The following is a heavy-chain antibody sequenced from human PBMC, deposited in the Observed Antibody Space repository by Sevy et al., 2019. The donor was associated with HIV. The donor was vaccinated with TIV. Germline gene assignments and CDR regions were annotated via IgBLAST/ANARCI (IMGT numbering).Heavy chain of an antibody. Sequence: SETLSLTCTVSGGSVSSGSYYWSWIRQPPGKGLEWIGYIYYSGSTNYNPSLNSRVTISEDTSKTQFSLKLSSVTAADTAVYYCARGGYSYGYSNSGWFDPWGQGTLVTVSS. CDR2: IYYSGST. V-gene: IGHV4-61*01. J-gene: IGHJ5*02. CDR3: ARGGYSYGYSNSGWFDP. CDR1: GGSVSSGSYY. D-gene: IGHD5-18*01.